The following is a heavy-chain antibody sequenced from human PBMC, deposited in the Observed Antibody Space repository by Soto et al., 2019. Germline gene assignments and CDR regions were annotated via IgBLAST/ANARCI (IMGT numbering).Heavy chain of an antibody. Sequence: GGSLRLSCAASGFTFSSYGMHWVRQAPGKGLEWVAVIWYDGSNKYYADSVKGRFTISRDNSKNTLYLQMNSLRAEDTAVYYCARDGHCISTSCYLGYWGQGTLVTVSS. D-gene: IGHD2-2*01. J-gene: IGHJ4*02. V-gene: IGHV3-33*01. CDR2: IWYDGSNK. CDR3: ARDGHCISTSCYLGY. CDR1: GFTFSSYG.